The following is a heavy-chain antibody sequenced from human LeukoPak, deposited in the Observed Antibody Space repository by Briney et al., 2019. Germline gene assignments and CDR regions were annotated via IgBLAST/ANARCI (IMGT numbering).Heavy chain of an antibody. V-gene: IGHV6-1*01. CDR3: AIDAGYAMSVCDC. D-gene: IGHD2-2*01. J-gene: IGHJ4*02. CDR1: GDSLSSTSAG. CDR2: TYYRSKWKN. Sequence: TSQTLSLTCAISGDSLSSTSAGCEWIRQSPSRGLEWLGRTYYRSKWKNDYAESVKSRISIDPDISKNQFSLQLMSVTPEDTAVYFCAIDAGYAMSVCDCWCQGPLVTVSS.